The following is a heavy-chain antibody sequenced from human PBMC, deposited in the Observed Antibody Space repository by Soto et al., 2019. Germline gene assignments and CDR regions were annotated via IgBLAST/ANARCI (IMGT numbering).Heavy chain of an antibody. V-gene: IGHV4-31*03. CDR2: IYYSGST. Sequence: QVPLHESGPGLVQPSQTLSLPCTVSGGYLSSEGYYWSWFRQLPGKGLEWIGDIYYSGSTYYNPSLKSRLTISGDASKHQCSLKLSSVTAADTALSYCARGRGYSYGPYYFDFWGQGTLVTVSS. D-gene: IGHD5-18*01. J-gene: IGHJ4*02. CDR1: GGYLSSEGYY. CDR3: ARGRGYSYGPYYFDF.